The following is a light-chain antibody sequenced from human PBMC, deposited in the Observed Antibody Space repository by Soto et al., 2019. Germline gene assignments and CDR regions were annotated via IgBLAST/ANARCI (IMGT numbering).Light chain of an antibody. J-gene: IGKJ1*01. CDR2: DTS. V-gene: IGKV3-11*01. CDR1: QRVGSY. CDR3: QQRTNWPWT. Sequence: GLTKSSAAVSWSTGERATVSCMASQRVGSYFAWYQQKPGQTPRLLIYDTSSRATDIPVRFRGSWSGTDCALTISSLEPEDASMYYCQQRTNWPWTLGQGTKVDIK.